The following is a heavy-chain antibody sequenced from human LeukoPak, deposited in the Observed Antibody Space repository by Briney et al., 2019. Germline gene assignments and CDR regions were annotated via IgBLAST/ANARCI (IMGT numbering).Heavy chain of an antibody. J-gene: IGHJ1*01. D-gene: IGHD3-22*01. V-gene: IGHV3-23*01. Sequence: GGSLRLSCAASGFTFSSYAMSWVRQAPGKGLEWVSAISGSGGSTYYADSVKGRFTISRDNSKNTLYLQMNSLRAEDTAVYYCAKDLLVYYDSSGSFQHWGQGTLVTVSS. CDR2: ISGSGGST. CDR1: GFTFSSYA. CDR3: AKDLLVYYDSSGSFQH.